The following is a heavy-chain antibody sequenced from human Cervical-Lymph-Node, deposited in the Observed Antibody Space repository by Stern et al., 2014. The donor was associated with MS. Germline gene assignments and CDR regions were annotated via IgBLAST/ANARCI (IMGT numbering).Heavy chain of an antibody. CDR1: GGTFSKFP. D-gene: IGHD6-13*01. J-gene: IGHJ5*02. Sequence: QVQLVQSGAEVTKPGSSVKVSCKASGGTFSKFPSSWVRQAPGQGLEWMGGIFPVFGKPTYAQEFRGRVTITAVVSTSTVYMELSSLRSDDTAVYYCALSSETSDRWYSLGYDLWGQGTLVTVSS. CDR3: ALSSETSDRWYSLGYDL. CDR2: IFPVFGKP. V-gene: IGHV1-69*01.